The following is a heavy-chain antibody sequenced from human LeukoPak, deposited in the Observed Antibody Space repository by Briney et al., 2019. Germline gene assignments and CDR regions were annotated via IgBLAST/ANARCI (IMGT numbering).Heavy chain of an antibody. CDR1: GFTFSSRW. J-gene: IGHJ3*02. Sequence: PGASLRLSCAASGFTFSSRWMTWVRQAPEKGLEWVANIKQEGSEKYYVDSVEGRFTISRDNAKNSLHLQMNSLRAEDTALYYCARGGLSSDWSGDFDIRGQGTMVTVSS. D-gene: IGHD6-19*01. CDR3: ARGGLSSDWSGDFDI. V-gene: IGHV3-7*03. CDR2: IKQEGSEK.